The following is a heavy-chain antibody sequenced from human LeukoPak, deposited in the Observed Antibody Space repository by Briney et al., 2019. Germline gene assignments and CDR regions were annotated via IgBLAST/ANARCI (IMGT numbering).Heavy chain of an antibody. CDR2: ISSSSSYM. CDR3: ARETSSGWGRLVWYYGMDV. V-gene: IGHV3-21*01. J-gene: IGHJ6*04. Sequence: PGGSLRLSCAASGFTFSSYSMNCVRQAPGEGLEWVSSISSSSSYMYYAYSVKGRFTISRDNAKNSLYLQMNSLRAEDTAVYYCARETSSGWGRLVWYYGMDVWGKGTTVTVSS. D-gene: IGHD6-19*01. CDR1: GFTFSSYS.